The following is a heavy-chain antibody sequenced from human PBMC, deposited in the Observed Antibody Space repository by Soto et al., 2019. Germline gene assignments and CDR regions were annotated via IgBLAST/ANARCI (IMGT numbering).Heavy chain of an antibody. CDR2: IYYSGST. J-gene: IGHJ4*02. V-gene: IGHV4-30-4*01. CDR1: GGSISSGDYY. CDR3: AREATIAARLDS. D-gene: IGHD6-6*01. Sequence: SSGTLSLTCTVSGGSISSGDYYWSWLRQPPGKGLEWIGYIYYSGSTYYNPALKSRVTISVDTSKNQFSLKLSSVTAADTAVYYCAREATIAARLDSWGQGTLVTVS.